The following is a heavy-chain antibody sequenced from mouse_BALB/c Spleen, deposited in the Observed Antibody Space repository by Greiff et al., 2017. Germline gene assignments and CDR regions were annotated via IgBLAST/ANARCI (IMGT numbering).Heavy chain of an antibody. V-gene: IGHV5-17*02. J-gene: IGHJ4*01. CDR3: ARSGYGNLYYYAMDY. Sequence: EVKLVESGGGLVQPGGSRKLSCAASGFTFSSFGMHWVRQAPEKGLEWVAYISSGSSTIYYADTVKGRFTISRDNPKNTLFLQMTSLRSEDTAMYFCARSGYGNLYYYAMDYWGQGTSVTVSS. CDR2: ISSGSSTI. D-gene: IGHD2-10*02. CDR1: GFTFSSFG.